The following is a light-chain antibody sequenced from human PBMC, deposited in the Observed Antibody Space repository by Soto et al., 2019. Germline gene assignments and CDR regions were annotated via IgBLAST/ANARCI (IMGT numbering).Light chain of an antibody. CDR3: QQANSFPPT. J-gene: IGKJ3*01. Sequence: DIQMTQSPSPVSASVGDRVTITCRASQGISTRLGWYQQKAGKAPKLLIYAASSLQSGVPSRFSGSGSGTEFTLTISSLQPEDSATYYCQQANSFPPTFGPGTKVDFK. V-gene: IGKV1-12*01. CDR2: AAS. CDR1: QGISTR.